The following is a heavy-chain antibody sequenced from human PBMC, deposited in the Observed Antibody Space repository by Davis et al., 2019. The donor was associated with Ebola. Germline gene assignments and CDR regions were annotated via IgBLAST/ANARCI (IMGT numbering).Heavy chain of an antibody. CDR2: IKQDGSEK. J-gene: IGHJ5*02. CDR1: GFTFSSYW. Sequence: GESLKISCAASGFTFSSYWMSWVRQAPGKGLEWVANIKQDGSEKYYVDSVKGRFTISRDNAKNSLYLQMNSLRAEDTAVYYCARDRSAMVQGVIIFSWFDPWGQGTLVTVSS. D-gene: IGHD3-10*01. CDR3: ARDRSAMVQGVIIFSWFDP. V-gene: IGHV3-7*03.